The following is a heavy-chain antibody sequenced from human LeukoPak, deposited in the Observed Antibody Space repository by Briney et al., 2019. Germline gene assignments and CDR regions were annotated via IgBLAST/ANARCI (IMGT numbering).Heavy chain of an antibody. CDR3: TTDFTYYYDSSGYYRSY. CDR1: GFTFSNAW. J-gene: IGHJ4*02. D-gene: IGHD3-22*01. V-gene: IGHV3-15*01. CDR2: IKSKTDGGTT. Sequence: GGSLRLSCAASGFTFSNAWMSWVRQAPGKGLGWVGRIKSKTDGGTTDYAAPVKGRFTISRDDSKNTLYLQMNSLKTEDTAVYYCTTDFTYYYDSSGYYRSYWGQGTLVTVSS.